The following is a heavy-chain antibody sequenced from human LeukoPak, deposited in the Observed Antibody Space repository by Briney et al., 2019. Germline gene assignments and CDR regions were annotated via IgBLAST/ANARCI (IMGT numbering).Heavy chain of an antibody. D-gene: IGHD3-10*01. CDR3: ARDPYYYGSGTYYSEYYFDH. CDR1: GYTFTSYD. V-gene: IGHV1-8*01. Sequence: GASVKVSCKASGYTFTSYDINWVRQATGQGLEWMGWMNPNSGNTGYAQKFQGRVTMTRNTSISTAYMELSSLYSEDTAVYYCARDPYYYGSGTYYSEYYFDHWGQGTLVTVSS. CDR2: MNPNSGNT. J-gene: IGHJ4*02.